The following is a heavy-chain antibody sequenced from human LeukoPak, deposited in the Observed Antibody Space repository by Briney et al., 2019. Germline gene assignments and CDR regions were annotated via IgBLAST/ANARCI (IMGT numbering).Heavy chain of an antibody. Sequence: PSGTLSLTCAVSGGSISSSSYYWGWIRQPPGKGLEWIGSIYYSGSTYYNPSLKSRVTISVDTSKNQFSLKLSSVTAADTAVYYCARLGDYGDSYYFDYWGQGTLVTVSS. D-gene: IGHD4-17*01. CDR2: IYYSGST. J-gene: IGHJ4*02. V-gene: IGHV4-39*01. CDR3: ARLGDYGDSYYFDY. CDR1: GGSISSSSYY.